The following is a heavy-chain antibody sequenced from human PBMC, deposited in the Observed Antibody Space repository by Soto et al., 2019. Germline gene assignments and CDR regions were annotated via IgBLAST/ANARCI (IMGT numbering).Heavy chain of an antibody. V-gene: IGHV3-21*01. CDR2: ISSSSSYI. CDR1: GFTFSSYS. J-gene: IGHJ4*02. CDR3: ARDYGYCSGGSCYSAPFDY. Sequence: PGGSLRLSCAASGFTFSSYSMNWVRQAPGKGLEWVSSISSSSSYIYYADSVKGRFTISRDNAKNSLYLQMNSLRAEDTAVYYCARDYGYCSGGSCYSAPFDYWGQGTLVTVSS. D-gene: IGHD2-15*01.